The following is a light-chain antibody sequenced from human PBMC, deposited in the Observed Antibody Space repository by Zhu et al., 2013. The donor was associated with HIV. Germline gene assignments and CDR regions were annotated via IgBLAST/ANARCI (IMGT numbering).Light chain of an antibody. CDR2: DVS. CDR1: SSDVGGTNY. CDR3: QSYHNLRGWV. Sequence: QSALTQPASVSGSPGQSITISCTGTSSDVGGTNYVSWYQQHPGKAPKLMIYDVSERPSGVPDRFSGSKSGNTASLTISGLQAEDEADYYCQSYHNLRGWVFGGGTKLTVL. J-gene: IGLJ3*02. V-gene: IGLV2-14*03.